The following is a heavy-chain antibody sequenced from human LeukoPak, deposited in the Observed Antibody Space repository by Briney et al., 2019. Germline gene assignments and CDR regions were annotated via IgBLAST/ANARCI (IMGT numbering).Heavy chain of an antibody. J-gene: IGHJ3*02. CDR2: IDWDDDK. CDR1: GFSLSTSGMR. Sequence: KESGPALVKPTQTLTLTCTFSGFSLSTSGMRVSWIRQPPGKALEWLARIDWDDDKFYSTSLKTRLTISKDTSKNQVVLTMTNMDPVDTATYYCARNVATMRGRDAFDIWGQGTMVTVSS. V-gene: IGHV2-70*04. D-gene: IGHD5-12*01. CDR3: ARNVATMRGRDAFDI.